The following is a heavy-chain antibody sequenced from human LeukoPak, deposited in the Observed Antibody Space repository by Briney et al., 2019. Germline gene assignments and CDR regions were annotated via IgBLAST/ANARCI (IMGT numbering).Heavy chain of an antibody. V-gene: IGHV1-69*05. J-gene: IGHJ6*03. CDR1: GGTFSSYA. CDR2: IIPIFGTA. CDR3: ARGKPGGADRGYYYYYYMDV. Sequence: GASVKVSCKASGGTFSSYAISWVRQAPGQGLEWMGGIIPIFGTANYAKKFQGRVTITTDESTSTAYMELSSLRSEDTAVYYCARGKPGGADRGYYYYYYMDVWGKGTTVTVSS. D-gene: IGHD2-21*01.